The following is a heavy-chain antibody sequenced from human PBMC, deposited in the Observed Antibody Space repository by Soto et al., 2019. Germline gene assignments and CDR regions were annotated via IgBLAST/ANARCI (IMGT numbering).Heavy chain of an antibody. Sequence: HLVQSGPEVKKPGDSITVSCKTSGDTFTNFGLSWVRQAPGQGLEWMGWIATYNSNRNYAQKFQGRLTLTTDTSTSTAYMELKNLGYDDTAVYYCARVVRGVVNWFDPWGQGTLVTVSS. V-gene: IGHV1-18*01. CDR1: GDTFTNFG. J-gene: IGHJ5*02. CDR3: ARVVRGVVNWFDP. CDR2: IATYNSNR. D-gene: IGHD3-10*01.